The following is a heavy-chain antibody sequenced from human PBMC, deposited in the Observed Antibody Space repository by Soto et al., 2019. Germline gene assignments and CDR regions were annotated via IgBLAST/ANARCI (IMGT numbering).Heavy chain of an antibody. J-gene: IGHJ4*02. CDR1: GFTFSSYA. Sequence: PGGSLRLSCAASGFTFSSYAMHWVRQAPGKGLEWVAVISYDGSNKYYADSVKGRFTISRDNSKNTLYLQMNSLRAEDTAVYYCVRGYAGWIQPWYGFPYYWGQGTLVTVSS. CDR2: ISYDGSNK. CDR3: VRGYAGWIQPWYGFPYY. V-gene: IGHV3-30-3*01. D-gene: IGHD5-18*01.